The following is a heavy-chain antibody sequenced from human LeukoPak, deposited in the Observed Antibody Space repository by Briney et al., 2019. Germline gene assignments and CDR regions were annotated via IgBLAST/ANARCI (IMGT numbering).Heavy chain of an antibody. J-gene: IGHJ6*02. D-gene: IGHD6-19*01. Sequence: ASVEVSCTASGYTFTGYYMHWVRQAPGQGLEWMGWINPNSGGTNYAQKFQGRVTMTRDTSISTAYMELSRLRSDDTAVYYCAREEDSSGWENYYYGMDVWGQGTTVTVSS. CDR3: AREEDSSGWENYYYGMDV. V-gene: IGHV1-2*02. CDR2: INPNSGGT. CDR1: GYTFTGYY.